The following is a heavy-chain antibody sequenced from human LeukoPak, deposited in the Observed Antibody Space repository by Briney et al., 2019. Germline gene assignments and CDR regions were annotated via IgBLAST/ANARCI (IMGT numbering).Heavy chain of an antibody. Sequence: GESLKISCKGSGYSFTSYWIGWVRQMPGKGLEWMGIIYPGDSDTRYSPSFQGQVTISAGKSISTAYLQWSSLKASDTAMYYCARTPSSRVTKLDYWGQGTLVTVPP. J-gene: IGHJ4*02. CDR3: ARTPSSRVTKLDY. D-gene: IGHD2-2*01. CDR1: GYSFTSYW. V-gene: IGHV5-51*01. CDR2: IYPGDSDT.